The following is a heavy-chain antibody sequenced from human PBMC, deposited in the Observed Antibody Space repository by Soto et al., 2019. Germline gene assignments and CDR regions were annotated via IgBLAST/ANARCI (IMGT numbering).Heavy chain of an antibody. Sequence: GGALRLSCAAAGFNVNIYTINWVRQARVKRLEWLSSVSSSGYIFSTDSVRGRFTISRDNAKNSVYLQINSLRAEDTAVYFCARDCSGGSCYPGMDVWGQGTTVTVSS. CDR2: VSSSGYI. CDR3: ARDCSGGSCYPGMDV. D-gene: IGHD2-15*01. V-gene: IGHV3-21*01. J-gene: IGHJ6*02. CDR1: GFNVNIYT.